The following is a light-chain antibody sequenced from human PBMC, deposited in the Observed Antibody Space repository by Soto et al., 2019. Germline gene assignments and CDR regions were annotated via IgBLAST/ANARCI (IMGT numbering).Light chain of an antibody. CDR2: GAS. CDR1: QSVSSSY. V-gene: IGKV3-20*01. Sequence: EILLTQSPGPLFLSPGERDTLSCRARQSVSSSYLAWYQQKPGQAPRLLIYGASSRATGIPDRFSGSGSGTDFTLTISRLESEDFAVYYCHQYGSSLGVTFGGGTKVAIK. CDR3: HQYGSSLGVT. J-gene: IGKJ4*01.